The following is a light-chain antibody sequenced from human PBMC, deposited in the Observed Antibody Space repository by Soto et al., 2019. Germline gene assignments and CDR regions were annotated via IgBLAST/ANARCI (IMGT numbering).Light chain of an antibody. CDR3: QQYNNWPLT. CDR2: SAS. Sequence: EIVMTQSPATLSMSPGERAALSCRASESVGIHLAWYQQKPGQAPRLLIYSASTRATGIPARFSASGSGTEFDLTISSLQSEDVAVYYCQQYNNWPLTFGPGTRVDIK. V-gene: IGKV3-15*01. CDR1: ESVGIH. J-gene: IGKJ3*01.